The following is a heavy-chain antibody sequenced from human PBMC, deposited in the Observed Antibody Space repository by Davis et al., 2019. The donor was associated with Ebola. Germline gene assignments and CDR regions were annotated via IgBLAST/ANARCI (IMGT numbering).Heavy chain of an antibody. V-gene: IGHV3-7*03. J-gene: IGHJ5*01. D-gene: IGHD1-14*01. CDR1: GFTFSSYW. CDR3: AKKIPGNNPFDS. CDR2: IKQDGSEK. Sequence: GESLKISCAASGFTFSSYWMSWVRQAPGKGLEWVANIKQDGSEKYYVDSVKGRFTISRDNAKNSLYLQMNNLTVEDTAVYYCAKKIPGNNPFDSWGQGTLVTVSS.